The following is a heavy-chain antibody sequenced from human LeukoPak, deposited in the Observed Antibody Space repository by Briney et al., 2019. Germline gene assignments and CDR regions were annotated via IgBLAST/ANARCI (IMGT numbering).Heavy chain of an antibody. D-gene: IGHD5-24*01. CDR3: AKDIVEMATTGGAFDI. CDR2: ISWNSGSI. V-gene: IGHV3-9*01. CDR1: GFTFDDYA. Sequence: GGSLRLSCAASGFTFDDYAMHWVRQAPGKGLEWVSGISWNSGSIGYADSVKGRFTISRDNAKNSLYLQMNSLRAEDTALYYCAKDIVEMATTGGAFDIWGQGTMVTVSS. J-gene: IGHJ3*02.